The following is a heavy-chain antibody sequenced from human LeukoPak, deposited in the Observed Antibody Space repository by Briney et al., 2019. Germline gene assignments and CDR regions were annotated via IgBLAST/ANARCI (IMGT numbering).Heavy chain of an antibody. Sequence: GGSLRLSCAASGFAFSSYSMNWVRQAPGKGLEWVSSISSSSYIYYADSVKGRFTISRDNAKNSLYLQMNSLRAEDTAVYYCARDQGLYSYGYGTYPNWFDPWGQGTLVTVSS. CDR1: GFAFSSYS. D-gene: IGHD5-18*01. J-gene: IGHJ5*02. CDR3: ARDQGLYSYGYGTYPNWFDP. CDR2: ISSSSYI. V-gene: IGHV3-21*01.